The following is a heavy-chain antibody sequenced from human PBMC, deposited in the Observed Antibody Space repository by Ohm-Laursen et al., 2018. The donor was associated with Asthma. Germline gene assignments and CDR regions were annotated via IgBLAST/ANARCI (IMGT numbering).Heavy chain of an antibody. D-gene: IGHD5-12*01. CDR3: ARDGGGYGVNYYYYGMDV. V-gene: IGHV4-30-4*01. Sequence: SQTLSLTCTVSGDSINSDDYYWSWVRQPLGKGLEWIGFIFYNGSTSYNPSLRSRVAISIDTSKNQFSLKVTSVIAADTAVYFCARDGGGYGVNYYYYGMDVWGQGTTVSVSS. J-gene: IGHJ6*02. CDR1: GDSINSDDYY. CDR2: IFYNGST.